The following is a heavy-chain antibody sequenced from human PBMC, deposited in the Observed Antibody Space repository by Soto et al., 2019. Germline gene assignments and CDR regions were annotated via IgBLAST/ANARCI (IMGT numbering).Heavy chain of an antibody. V-gene: IGHV3-30*18. CDR3: AKPAATLPEYYFDY. Sequence: GGSLRLSCAASGFTFSSYGMHWVRQAPGKGLEWVAVISYDGSNKYYADSVKGRFTISRDNSKNTLYLQMNSLRAEDTAVYYCAKPAATLPEYYFDYWGQGTLVTVSS. J-gene: IGHJ4*02. CDR2: ISYDGSNK. CDR1: GFTFSSYG. D-gene: IGHD6-25*01.